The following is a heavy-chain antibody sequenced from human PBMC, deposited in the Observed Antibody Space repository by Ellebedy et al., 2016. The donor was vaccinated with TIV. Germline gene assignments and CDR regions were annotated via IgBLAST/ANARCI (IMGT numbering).Heavy chain of an antibody. Sequence: ASVKVSXKVSRYTLTELSMHWVRQAPGKGLEWMGGFDPEDGETIYAQKFQGRVTMTEDTSTDTVYMELSSLRSEDTAVYYCARGYSGSYTELESAFEDWGQGTLVTVSS. CDR2: FDPEDGET. D-gene: IGHD1-26*01. V-gene: IGHV1-24*01. J-gene: IGHJ4*02. CDR1: RYTLTELS. CDR3: ARGYSGSYTELESAFED.